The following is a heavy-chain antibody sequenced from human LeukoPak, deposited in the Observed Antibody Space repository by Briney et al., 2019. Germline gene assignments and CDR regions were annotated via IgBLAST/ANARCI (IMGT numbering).Heavy chain of an antibody. Sequence: PGGSLRLSCSASGFIFSSYAMHWVRQAPGKGLEYVSGISSNGGSTYYADSVKGRFTISRDNPKNTLYLQMSSLRGEDTAVYYCVKGYCSSTSCYAFDYWGQGTLVTVSS. CDR2: ISSNGGST. CDR3: VKGYCSSTSCYAFDY. J-gene: IGHJ4*02. CDR1: GFIFSSYA. V-gene: IGHV3-64D*09. D-gene: IGHD2-2*01.